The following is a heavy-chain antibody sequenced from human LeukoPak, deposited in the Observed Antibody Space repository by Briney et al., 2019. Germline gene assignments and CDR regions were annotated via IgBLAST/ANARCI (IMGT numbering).Heavy chain of an antibody. CDR2: ISGSGGST. D-gene: IGHD6-19*01. V-gene: IGHV3-23*01. CDR1: GFTFSSYA. Sequence: PGGSLRLSCAASGFTFSSYAMNWVRQAPGKGLEWVSLISGSGGSTYYADSVKGRFTISRGNSKNTLYLQMNSLRAEDTALYYCAKTGGSSGWYEDYWGQGTLVTVSS. CDR3: AKTGGSSGWYEDY. J-gene: IGHJ4*02.